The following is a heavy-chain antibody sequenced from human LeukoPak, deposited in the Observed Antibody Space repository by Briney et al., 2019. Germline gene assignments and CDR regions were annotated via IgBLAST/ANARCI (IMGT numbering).Heavy chain of an antibody. CDR2: ISSSGTTI. V-gene: IGHV3-48*03. CDR1: GVTFSGYE. D-gene: IGHD6-19*01. J-gene: IGHJ4*02. Sequence: PGGTLRLSCAASGVTFSGYEMNWVRGAPGKGLEWGSYISSSGTTIYYADSVKGRFTISRDNAKNSLYLQMNSLRAEDTAVYYCARAVAGTGGGFFDYWGQGTLVTVSS. CDR3: ARAVAGTGGGFFDY.